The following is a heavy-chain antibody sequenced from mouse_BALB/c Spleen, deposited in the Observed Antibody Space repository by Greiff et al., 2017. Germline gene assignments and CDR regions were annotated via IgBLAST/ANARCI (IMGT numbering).Heavy chain of an antibody. CDR3: ARGTTVVSYYYAMDY. Sequence: QVQLQQPGAELVKPGASVKLSCKASGYTFTSYWMHWVKQRPGRGLEWIGRIDPNSGGTKYNEKFKGKATLTSDKSSSTAYMELSSLTSEDSAVYYCARGTTVVSYYYAMDYWGQGTSVTVSS. CDR2: IDPNSGGT. CDR1: GYTFTSYW. V-gene: IGHV1-62-3*01. D-gene: IGHD1-1*01. J-gene: IGHJ4*01.